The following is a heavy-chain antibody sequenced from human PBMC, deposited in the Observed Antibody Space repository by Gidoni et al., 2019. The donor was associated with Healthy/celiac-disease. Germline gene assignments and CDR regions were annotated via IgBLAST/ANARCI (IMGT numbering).Heavy chain of an antibody. Sequence: GSEKYYVDSVKGRFTISRDNAKNSLYLQMNSLRAEDTAVYYCAREGCIAAAVPYWYFDLWGRGTLVTVSS. CDR3: AREGCIAAAVPYWYFDL. D-gene: IGHD6-13*01. CDR2: GSEK. J-gene: IGHJ2*01. V-gene: IGHV3-7*01.